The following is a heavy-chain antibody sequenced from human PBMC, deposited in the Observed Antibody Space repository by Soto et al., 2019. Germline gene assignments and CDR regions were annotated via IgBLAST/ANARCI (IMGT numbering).Heavy chain of an antibody. CDR3: ASFRMFLYGSGTYKPSKYYLFGLDV. V-gene: IGHV1-8*01. CDR1: GYTFTSYD. CDR2: MNPNSGNT. D-gene: IGHD3-10*01. Sequence: ASVKVSCKASGYTFTSYDINWVRQATGQGLEWMGWMNPNSGNTGYAQRFQDRVTITADDSTNTAYMELRSLTSEDTAVYFCASFRMFLYGSGTYKPSKYYLFGLDVWGQGTSVTVSS. J-gene: IGHJ6*02.